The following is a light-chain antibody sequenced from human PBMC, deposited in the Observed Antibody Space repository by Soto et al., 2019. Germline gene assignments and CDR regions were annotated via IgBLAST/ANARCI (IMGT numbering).Light chain of an antibody. CDR3: QQYDDWPLT. Sequence: VLTQSPATLSVSPGEGATLSCRASQSVGSSLAGYQQKPGQAPRLLMFDSSTRATGVPAKFSGSGSGTEFSLLISSLQSEDFANFFFQQYDDWPLTSGPGTRVDI. CDR2: DSS. CDR1: QSVGSS. V-gene: IGKV3-15*01. J-gene: IGKJ3*01.